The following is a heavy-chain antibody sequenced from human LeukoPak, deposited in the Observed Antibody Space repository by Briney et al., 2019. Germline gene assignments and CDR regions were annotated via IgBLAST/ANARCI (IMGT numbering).Heavy chain of an antibody. D-gene: IGHD6-13*01. CDR1: GYTFTSYD. CDR3: ARASSSWRFDI. J-gene: IGHJ3*02. V-gene: IGHV1-8*01. Sequence: GASLKVSCKASGYTFTSYDINWVRQATVQGLEWMGWMNPNSGNTGYVQKFQGRVTMTRNTSISTAYMELSSLRSEDTAVYYCARASSSWRFDIWGQGTMVTVSS. CDR2: MNPNSGNT.